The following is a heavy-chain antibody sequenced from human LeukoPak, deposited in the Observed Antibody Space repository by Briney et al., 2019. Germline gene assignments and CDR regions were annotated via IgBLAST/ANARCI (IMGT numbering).Heavy chain of an antibody. CDR3: ARLNWGSGWYFDH. J-gene: IGHJ2*01. D-gene: IGHD7-27*01. V-gene: IGHV4-34*01. CDR2: INHSGSS. Sequence: SENLSLTCAVYGGSFSRYYWSWIRQPPGKGLEWIGEINHSGSSNYNTSLKSRVIISVDTSKNQFSLMLSLVSAADTAVDYCARLNWGSGWYFDHWGRGTLVTVSS. CDR1: GGSFSRYY.